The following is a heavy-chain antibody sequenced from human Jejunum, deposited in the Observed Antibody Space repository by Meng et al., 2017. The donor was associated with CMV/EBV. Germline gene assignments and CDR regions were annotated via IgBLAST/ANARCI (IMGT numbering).Heavy chain of an antibody. CDR2: FYSSDTY. Sequence: VQLQESGPGLVKPSETLSRPCTVSGGSINNYYWSWIRQSAGKGLEWIGRFYSSDTYNYHPSLNSRVTMSLDTSKNQFSLNLRSVTAADTAIYYCARGPGASTREGFDYWGLGTLVTVSS. V-gene: IGHV4-4*07. J-gene: IGHJ4*02. D-gene: IGHD1-26*01. CDR1: GGSINNYY. CDR3: ARGPGASTREGFDY.